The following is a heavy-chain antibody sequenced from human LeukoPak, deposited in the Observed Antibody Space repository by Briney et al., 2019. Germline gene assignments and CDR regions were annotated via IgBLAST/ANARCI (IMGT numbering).Heavy chain of an antibody. J-gene: IGHJ6*02. CDR2: INHSESN. Sequence: SETLSLTCAVYGGYCSGYYWIWIRQPPGKGLEWIGEINHSESNNYNPSLKSRVTISVDTSKNQFSLKLSSVTAADSAVYYCARSPRLYSGSYYFIMYYYGMDVWGQGTTVTVSS. CDR1: GGYCSGYY. CDR3: ARSPRLYSGSYYFIMYYYGMDV. V-gene: IGHV4-34*01. D-gene: IGHD1-26*01.